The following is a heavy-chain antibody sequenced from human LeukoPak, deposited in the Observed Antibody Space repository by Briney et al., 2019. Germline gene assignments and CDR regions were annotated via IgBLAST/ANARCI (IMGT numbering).Heavy chain of an antibody. V-gene: IGHV4-59*01. CDR2: IYYSGST. CDR1: GGSISSYY. CDR3: ARTSSSPRSFYGMDV. J-gene: IGHJ6*04. Sequence: SETLSLTCTVSGGSISSYYWSWIRQPAGKGLEWIGYIYYSGSTSYNPSLKSQVTISVDRSKNQFSLKLSSVTAADTAVYYCARTSSSPRSFYGMDVWGKGTTVTVSS. D-gene: IGHD6-13*01.